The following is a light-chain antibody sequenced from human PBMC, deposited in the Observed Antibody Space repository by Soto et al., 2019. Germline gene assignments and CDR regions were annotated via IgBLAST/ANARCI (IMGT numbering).Light chain of an antibody. CDR3: QQRSNWPLT. Sequence: ELGLTQSPSTLSWSAGERATLSWRASRSISIYLAWYQQKPGQAPRLLIYDASNRATGIPARFSGSGYGTDFNLTISRLETEDFAVYYCQQRSNWPLTFGQGTRLEI. J-gene: IGKJ5*01. CDR1: RSISIY. V-gene: IGKV3-11*01. CDR2: DAS.